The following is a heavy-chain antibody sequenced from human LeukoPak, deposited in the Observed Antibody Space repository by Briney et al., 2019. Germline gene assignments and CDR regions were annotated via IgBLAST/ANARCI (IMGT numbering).Heavy chain of an antibody. CDR2: INPNSGGT. Sequence: ASVKVSCKASGYTFTGYYMHWVRQAPGQGLEWMGRINPNSGGTNYAQKFQGRVTMTRDTSIGTAYMELSRLRSDDTAVYYCAIARVTMIVVVTLRYWGQGTLVTVSS. CDR3: AIARVTMIVVVTLRY. CDR1: GYTFTGYY. D-gene: IGHD3-22*01. V-gene: IGHV1-2*06. J-gene: IGHJ4*02.